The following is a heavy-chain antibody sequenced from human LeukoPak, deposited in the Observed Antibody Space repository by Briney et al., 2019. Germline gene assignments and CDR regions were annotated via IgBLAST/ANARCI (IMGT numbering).Heavy chain of an antibody. Sequence: GGSLRLSCAASGFTFSRHWMYWVRQAPGKGLEWVANIKQDGSAKPYVDSVKGRFTISRDNAKNSLFLQMNSLRAEDTAVYYCARDNGWSADFWGQGTLVTAS. CDR3: ARDNGWSADF. CDR1: GFTFSRHW. CDR2: IKQDGSAK. D-gene: IGHD2-15*01. V-gene: IGHV3-7*03. J-gene: IGHJ4*02.